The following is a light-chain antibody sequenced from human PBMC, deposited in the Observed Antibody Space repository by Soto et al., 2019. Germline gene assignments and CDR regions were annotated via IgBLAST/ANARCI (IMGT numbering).Light chain of an antibody. J-gene: IGLJ3*02. V-gene: IGLV8-61*01. Sequence: QTVVTQEPSFSVSPGRTVTLTCGLSSGSVSISYYPSWYQQTPGQAPRTLIYSTSTRSSGVPDRFSGSILGNKAALTITGAQADDESDYYCVLYMGSGIWLFGGGTKLTV. CDR1: SGSVSISYY. CDR2: STS. CDR3: VLYMGSGIWL.